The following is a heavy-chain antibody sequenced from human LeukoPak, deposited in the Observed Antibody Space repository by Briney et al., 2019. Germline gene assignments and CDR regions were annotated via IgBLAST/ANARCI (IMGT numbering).Heavy chain of an antibody. D-gene: IGHD1-26*01. CDR3: VADSGNRSGGDL. J-gene: IGHJ5*02. CDR1: GLGLSGYW. V-gene: IGHV3-74*03. CDR2: IDSDGGRI. Sequence: PGGSLRLSCVGSGLGLSGYWMHWVRQVPGKGLAWLSRIDSDGGRIQYADSVKGRFTISRDNAKNTVYLQMNSLRPEDTALYYCVADSGNRSGGDLWGQGPLVTVSS.